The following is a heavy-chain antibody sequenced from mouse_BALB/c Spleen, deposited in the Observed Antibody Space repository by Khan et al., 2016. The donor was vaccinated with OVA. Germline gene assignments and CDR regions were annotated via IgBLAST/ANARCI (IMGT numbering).Heavy chain of an antibody. D-gene: IGHD1-1*01. J-gene: IGHJ2*01. CDR2: ISYSGNT. Sequence: EVQLQESGPGLVKPSQSLSLTCTVTGYSITSDYAWNWIRQFPGNKLEWMGHISYSGNTKYNPSLKSRISITRDTSKNQFFLQLNSVTTEDTATYYCARIYGGDFDYWGQGTTLKVSS. CDR3: ARIYGGDFDY. CDR1: GYSITSDYA. V-gene: IGHV3-2*02.